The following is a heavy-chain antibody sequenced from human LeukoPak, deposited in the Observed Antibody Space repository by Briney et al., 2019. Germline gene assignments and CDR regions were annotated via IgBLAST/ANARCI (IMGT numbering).Heavy chain of an antibody. Sequence: ASVTVSCKASGYTFTSYGISWVRQAPGQGLEWMGRISAYNGNTNYAQKLQGRVTMTTDTSTSTAYMELRSLRSDDTAVYYCARSGGPNYYDSSGYYPNWGQGTLVTVSS. D-gene: IGHD3-22*01. J-gene: IGHJ4*02. CDR2: ISAYNGNT. V-gene: IGHV1-18*01. CDR3: ARSGGPNYYDSSGYYPN. CDR1: GYTFTSYG.